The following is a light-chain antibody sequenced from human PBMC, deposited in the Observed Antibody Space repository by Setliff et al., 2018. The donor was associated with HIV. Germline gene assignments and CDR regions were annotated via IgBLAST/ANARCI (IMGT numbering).Light chain of an antibody. Sequence: VLAQPASVSGSPGQSITIPCTGTSSDIGGYNSVSWYQQHPDKAPKLMIYDVTKRPSGVSNRFSGSKSGNTASLTISGLQAEDEADYYCCSYADSNTFVFGTGTKVTVL. J-gene: IGLJ1*01. CDR2: DVT. CDR3: CSYADSNTFV. V-gene: IGLV2-23*02. CDR1: SSDIGGYNS.